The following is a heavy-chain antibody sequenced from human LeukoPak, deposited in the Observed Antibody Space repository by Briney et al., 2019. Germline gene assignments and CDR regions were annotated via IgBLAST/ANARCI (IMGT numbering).Heavy chain of an antibody. Sequence: SETLSLTCTVSGGSISSSSYYWGWIRQPPGKGLEWIGSTYYSGSTYYNPSLKSRVTISVDTSKTQFSLKLSSVTAADTAVYYCARTWIPVPFDYWGQGTLVTVSS. V-gene: IGHV4-39*01. D-gene: IGHD5-18*01. CDR2: TYYSGST. CDR3: ARTWIPVPFDY. J-gene: IGHJ4*02. CDR1: GGSISSSSYY.